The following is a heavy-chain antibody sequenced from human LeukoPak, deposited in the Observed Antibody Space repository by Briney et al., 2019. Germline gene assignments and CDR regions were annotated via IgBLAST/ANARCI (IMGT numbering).Heavy chain of an antibody. CDR3: AKRRFDSSGSHFDD. V-gene: IGHV3-23*01. J-gene: IGHJ4*02. CDR2: ISGSGVGT. Sequence: GGPLRLSCAASGFTFSSYDMTWVRQAPGKGREGVSTISGSGVGTYYADSVRGRFTISRDNSKNTLYMQMNSLTAEDTAVYYCAKRRFDSSGSHFDDWGQGTLVTVSS. CDR1: GFTFSSYD. D-gene: IGHD3-22*01.